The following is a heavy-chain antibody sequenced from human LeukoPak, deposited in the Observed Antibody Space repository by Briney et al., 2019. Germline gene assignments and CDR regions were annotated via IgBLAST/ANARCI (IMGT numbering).Heavy chain of an antibody. CDR2: IRYDGSNK. Sequence: GGSLRLSCAASGSTFSSYGMHWVRQAPGKGLEWVAFIRYDGSNKYYADSVKGRFTISRDNSKNALYLQMNSLRAEDTAVYYCAKERDDYMVRYYYYYMDVWGKGTTVTVSS. CDR1: GSTFSSYG. D-gene: IGHD4-11*01. V-gene: IGHV3-30*02. CDR3: AKERDDYMVRYYYYYMDV. J-gene: IGHJ6*03.